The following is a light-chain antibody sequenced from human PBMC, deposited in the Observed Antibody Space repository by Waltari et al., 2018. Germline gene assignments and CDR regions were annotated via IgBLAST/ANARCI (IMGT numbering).Light chain of an antibody. CDR3: AAWDDSLSGRV. CDR2: RNN. CDR1: RSNIGSNY. Sequence: QSVLTQPPSASGTPGQRVTISCSGTRSNIGSNYLYWYQQLPGTAPKLLIYRNNQRPSGVPDRCSGSKSGTAASLAISGLRSEDEADYYCAAWDDSLSGRVFGGGTKVTVL. V-gene: IGLV1-47*01. J-gene: IGLJ3*02.